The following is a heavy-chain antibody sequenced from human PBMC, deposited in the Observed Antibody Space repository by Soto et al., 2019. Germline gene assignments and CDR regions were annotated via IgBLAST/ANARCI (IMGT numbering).Heavy chain of an antibody. D-gene: IGHD2-2*01. V-gene: IGHV3-48*03. CDR3: ARGPQFPDIEVIPGAVDD. J-gene: IGHJ4*02. CDR2: ISYSGSTI. Sequence: EVQVVESGGGLVQPEGSLRLSCTAAGFTFSSYEMNWVRQAPGKGLEWVSYISYSGSTIYYADSVKGRFTISRDNAKDSLYLQMNSLRAEDTAVYYCARGPQFPDIEVIPGAVDDWGQGTLVTVSS. CDR1: GFTFSSYE.